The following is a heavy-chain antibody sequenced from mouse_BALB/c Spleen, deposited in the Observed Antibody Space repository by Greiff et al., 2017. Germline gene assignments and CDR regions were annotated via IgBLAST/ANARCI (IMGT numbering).Heavy chain of an antibody. J-gene: IGHJ1*01. CDR2: ISSGGSYT. CDR3: ARQGLLHYWDFDV. CDR1: GFTFSSYA. Sequence: EVHLVESGGGLVKPGGSLKLSCAASGFTFSSYAMSWVRQTPEKRLEWVATISSGGSYTYYPDSVKGRFTISRDNAKNTLYLQMSSLRSEDTAMYYCARQGLLHYWDFDVWGAGTTVTVSS. D-gene: IGHD2-3*01. V-gene: IGHV5-9-3*01.